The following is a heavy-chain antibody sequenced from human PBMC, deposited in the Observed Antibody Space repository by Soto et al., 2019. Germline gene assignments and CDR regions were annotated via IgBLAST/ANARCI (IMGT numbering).Heavy chain of an antibody. V-gene: IGHV3-74*01. J-gene: IGHJ6*03. CDR3: ARGDRGYYYMDV. Sequence: EVQVEESGGGLVQPGGSLRLSCAASGFTFSEYWMHWVRQAPGKGLVWVSGLKGDASSTNYEDSVRGRFTISRDNAKKTAYLEINSLRAEDTAVYYCARGDRGYYYMDVWGKGTTVTVSS. CDR1: GFTFSEYW. CDR2: LKGDASST. D-gene: IGHD3-3*01.